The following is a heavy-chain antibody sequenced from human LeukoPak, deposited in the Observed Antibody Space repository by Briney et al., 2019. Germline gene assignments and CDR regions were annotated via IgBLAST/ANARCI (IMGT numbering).Heavy chain of an antibody. D-gene: IGHD3-22*01. V-gene: IGHV1-2*02. Sequence: ASVKVSCKASGYTFTGYYMHWVRQAPGQGLEWIGWINPNSGGTNYAQKFQGRVTMTRDTSISTAYMELSRLRSDDTAVYYCARALVDYYDSPFLDYWGQGTLVTVSS. J-gene: IGHJ4*02. CDR2: INPNSGGT. CDR3: ARALVDYYDSPFLDY. CDR1: GYTFTGYY.